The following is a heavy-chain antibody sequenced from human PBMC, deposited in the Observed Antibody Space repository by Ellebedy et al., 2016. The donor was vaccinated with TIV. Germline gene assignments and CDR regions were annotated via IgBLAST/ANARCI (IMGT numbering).Heavy chain of an antibody. V-gene: IGHV1-2*02. Sequence: AASVKVSCKAFGYTFTGYYMHWVRQAPGQGLEWMGWINPNSGGTNYAQKFQGRVTMTRDTSISTAYMELSRLRSDDTAVYYCARAQPRPGYSSSWYVYWGQGTLVTVSS. CDR2: INPNSGGT. CDR3: ARAQPRPGYSSSWYVY. CDR1: GYTFTGYY. D-gene: IGHD6-13*01. J-gene: IGHJ4*02.